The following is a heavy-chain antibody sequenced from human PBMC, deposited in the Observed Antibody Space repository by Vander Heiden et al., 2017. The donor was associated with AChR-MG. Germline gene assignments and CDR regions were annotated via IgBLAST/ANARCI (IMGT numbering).Heavy chain of an antibody. Sequence: QVQLQESGPGLVKPSETLSLTCTVSGGSISSYYWSWIRQPPGKGLEWIGYIYYSGSTNYNPSLKSRVTISVDTSKNQFSLKLSSVTAADTAVYYCAQHSGYYGSGSYGDYWGHGSLVTDSS. D-gene: IGHD3-10*01. J-gene: IGHJ4*01. V-gene: IGHV4-59*08. CDR1: GGSISSYY. CDR3: AQHSGYYGSGSYGDY. CDR2: IYYSGST.